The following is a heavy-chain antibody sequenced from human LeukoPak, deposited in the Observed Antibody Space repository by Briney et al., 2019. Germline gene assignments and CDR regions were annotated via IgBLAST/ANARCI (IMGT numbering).Heavy chain of an antibody. CDR3: ARVGDVGPFDY. CDR2: MSSNGGTT. V-gene: IGHV3-64*01. CDR1: GFTFSSYA. J-gene: IGHJ4*02. Sequence: GGSLRLSCAAYGFTFSSYAMHWVRQAPGKGLEYVSAMSSNGGTTDYANSVKGRFTISRDNSKNTLYLQMGSLRAEDMAVYYCARVGDVGPFDYWGQGTLVTVSS. D-gene: IGHD1-26*01.